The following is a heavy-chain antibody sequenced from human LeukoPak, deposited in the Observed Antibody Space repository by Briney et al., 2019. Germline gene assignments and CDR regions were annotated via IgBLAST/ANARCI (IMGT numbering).Heavy chain of an antibody. D-gene: IGHD3-10*02. CDR3: AELGITMIGGV. J-gene: IGHJ6*04. V-gene: IGHV3-23*01. CDR2: ISVSGFST. CDR1: GFTFSTYA. Sequence: GSLRLSCAASGFTFSTYAMNWVRQAPGKGLERVSVISVSGFSTYHADYVKCRFTISRDNAKNSLYLQMNSLRAEDTAVYYCAELGITMIGGVWGKGTTVTISS.